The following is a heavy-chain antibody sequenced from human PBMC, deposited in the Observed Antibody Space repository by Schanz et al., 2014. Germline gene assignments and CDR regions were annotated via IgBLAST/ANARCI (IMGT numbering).Heavy chain of an antibody. V-gene: IGHV3-48*01. J-gene: IGHJ4*01. CDR3: AREQIMAAAGLVDY. CDR1: GFAFSSYS. Sequence: EVQLVESGGGLVQPGGSLRLSCTASGFAFSSYSMNWVRQAPGKGLEWVSYISSSGTTIYYADSVKGRFTISRDNAKNSLFLQMNSLRVEDTAVYYCAREQIMAAAGLVDYWGHGTLVTVSS. CDR2: ISSSGTTI. D-gene: IGHD6-13*01.